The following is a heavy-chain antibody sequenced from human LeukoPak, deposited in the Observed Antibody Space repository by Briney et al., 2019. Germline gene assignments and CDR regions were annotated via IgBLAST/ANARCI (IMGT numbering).Heavy chain of an antibody. V-gene: IGHV3-23*01. CDR1: GFTFNHYG. D-gene: IGHD6-19*01. Sequence: GGSLRLSCVASGFTFNHYGMNWVRQAPGKGLEWVSMISGSGDSAFYADSVKGRFTISRDNSKNTLYLKTDSPTAEATAIYYCAQKRGGCTPFDYWGQGTLVTVSS. CDR2: ISGSGDSA. CDR3: AQKRGGCTPFDY. J-gene: IGHJ4*02.